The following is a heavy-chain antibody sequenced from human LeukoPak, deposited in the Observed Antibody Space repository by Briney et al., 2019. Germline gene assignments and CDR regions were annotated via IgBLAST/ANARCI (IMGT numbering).Heavy chain of an antibody. CDR2: ISTSGGST. CDR1: GFTFSSYA. D-gene: IGHD3/OR15-3a*01. J-gene: IGHJ4*02. V-gene: IGHV3-23*01. Sequence: GGSLRLSCSASGFTFSSYAMSWVRQAPGKGLQWVSGISTSGGSTYYADSVKGRFTISRDNSKNTLYLQMNSLRAEDTAVYYCAKAIGTVADCPLDFWGKGTLVTVSS. CDR3: AKAIGTVADCPLDF.